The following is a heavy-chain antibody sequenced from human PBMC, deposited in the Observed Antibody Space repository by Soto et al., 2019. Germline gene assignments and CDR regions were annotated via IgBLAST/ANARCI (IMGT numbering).Heavy chain of an antibody. Sequence: LRLSCAASGFTFDDYAMHWVRQAPGKGLEWVSGISWNSGIIDYADSVKGRFTISRDNAKNSLYLQMNSLRAEDTALYYCAKGYSYGVLEPLGYWGQGTLVTVSS. CDR2: ISWNSGII. V-gene: IGHV3-9*01. D-gene: IGHD5-18*01. CDR1: GFTFDDYA. J-gene: IGHJ4*02. CDR3: AKGYSYGVLEPLGY.